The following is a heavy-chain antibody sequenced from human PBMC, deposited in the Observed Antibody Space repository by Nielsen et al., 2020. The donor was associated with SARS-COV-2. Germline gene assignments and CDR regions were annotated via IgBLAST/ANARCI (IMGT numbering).Heavy chain of an antibody. J-gene: IGHJ4*02. CDR3: VRVRDDGYYYDTGPFDY. D-gene: IGHD3-22*01. CDR1: GFIFSSTS. V-gene: IGHV3-48*04. Sequence: GGSLRLSCAASGFIFSSTSMNWVRQAPGKGLEWVSYITGSSSVTYFADSVKGRFTMSRDNAENTLYLQMNSLRADDTAVYYCVRVRDDGYYYDTGPFDYWGQGTLVTVSS. CDR2: ITGSSSVT.